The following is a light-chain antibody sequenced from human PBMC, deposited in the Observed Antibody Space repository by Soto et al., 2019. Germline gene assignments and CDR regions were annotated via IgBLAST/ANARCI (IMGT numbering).Light chain of an antibody. CDR2: KAS. CDR1: QSISSW. V-gene: IGKV1-5*03. J-gene: IGKJ4*01. CDR3: QQYKSYPLT. Sequence: DIHITHSPSTLSASLGYRVTITGGASQSISSWLAWYQQKPGKAPNLLIYKASTLESGVPSRFSGSGSGTEFTLTISSVQPDDFATYYCQQYKSYPLTFGGGTKVDI.